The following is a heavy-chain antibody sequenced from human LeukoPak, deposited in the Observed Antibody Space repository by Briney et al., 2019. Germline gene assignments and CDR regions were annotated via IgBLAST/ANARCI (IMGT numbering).Heavy chain of an antibody. CDR3: AREDLGGDFWSGYNL. D-gene: IGHD3-3*01. J-gene: IGHJ4*02. CDR2: ISSSGTYI. Sequence: GGSLRLSCAAYGFTFSGSTMTWVRQTPGKGLEWVSSISSSGTYIYYSDSFKGRFTISRDNAKNSLYLQMNSLRAEDTAVYYCAREDLGGDFWSGYNLWGQGTLVTVSS. CDR1: GFTFSGST. V-gene: IGHV3-21*01.